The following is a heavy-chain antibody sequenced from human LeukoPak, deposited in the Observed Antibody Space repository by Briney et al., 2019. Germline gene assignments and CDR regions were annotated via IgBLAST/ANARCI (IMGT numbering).Heavy chain of an antibody. CDR2: IKPDGSER. V-gene: IGHV3-7*01. CDR3: ARGPSLLY. J-gene: IGHJ4*02. Sequence: GGSLRLSCAASGFAFSSHWMSWVRQAPGKGLEWVASIKPDGSERYYVDSLRGRFTISRDNAKTSLYPQMSSLRAEDTAVYYCARGPSLLYWGQGTLVTVSS. CDR1: GFAFSSHW. D-gene: IGHD2-21*01.